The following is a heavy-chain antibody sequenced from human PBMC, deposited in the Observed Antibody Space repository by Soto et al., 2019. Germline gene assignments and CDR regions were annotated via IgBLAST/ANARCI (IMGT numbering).Heavy chain of an antibody. D-gene: IGHD3-10*01. CDR2: IYYSGST. Sequence: SETLSLTCTVSGGSISSYYWSWIRQPPGKGLEWIGYIYYSGSTNYNPSLKSRVTISVDTSKNQFSLKLSSVTAADTAVYYCARDRGDDRPNNWFDPWGQGTLVTVSS. CDR1: GGSISSYY. V-gene: IGHV4-59*01. J-gene: IGHJ5*02. CDR3: ARDRGDDRPNNWFDP.